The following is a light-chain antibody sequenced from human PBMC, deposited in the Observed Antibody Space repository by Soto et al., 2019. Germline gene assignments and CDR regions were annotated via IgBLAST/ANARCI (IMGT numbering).Light chain of an antibody. J-gene: IGKJ5*01. CDR1: RNVSIY. CDR2: ATS. Sequence: EIPLTQSPSSLAASVGDRLTLTCRASRNVSIYLNWYQHKPGKGPTLLIHATSNLQIGVPSRFSGSGSGTEFILSISSLEPEDFGTYCCQTSYKMPSFGHGTRLVIK. V-gene: IGKV1-39*01. CDR3: QTSYKMPS.